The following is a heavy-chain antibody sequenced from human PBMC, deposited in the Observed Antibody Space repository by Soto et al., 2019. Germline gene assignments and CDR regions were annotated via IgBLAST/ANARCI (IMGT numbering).Heavy chain of an antibody. J-gene: IGHJ4*02. V-gene: IGHV3-33*06. D-gene: IGHD2-8*02. CDR3: AKESAGGGWATGGFDN. CDR2: IWYDGGNK. Sequence: QVQLVESGGGVVQPGRSLRLSCAASGFPLSSYGMHWVRQAPGKGLEWVALIWYDGGNKYYADSVKGRFTISRDNSKNTMDLQMNSLRAEDTAVYYCAKESAGGGWATGGFDNWGQGTLVTVSS. CDR1: GFPLSSYG.